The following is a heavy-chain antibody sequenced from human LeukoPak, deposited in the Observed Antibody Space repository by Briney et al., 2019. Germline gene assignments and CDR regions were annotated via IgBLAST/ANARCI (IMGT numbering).Heavy chain of an antibody. V-gene: IGHV4-39*01. Sequence: SETLSLTCTVSGGSISSSSYYWGWIRQPPGKGLEWIGSTYYSGSTYYNPSLKSRVTISVDTSKNQFSLKLSSVTAADTAVYYCARHEYSSGYHDYWGQGTLVTVSS. CDR1: GGSISSSSYY. CDR3: ARHEYSSGYHDY. D-gene: IGHD3-22*01. CDR2: TYYSGST. J-gene: IGHJ4*02.